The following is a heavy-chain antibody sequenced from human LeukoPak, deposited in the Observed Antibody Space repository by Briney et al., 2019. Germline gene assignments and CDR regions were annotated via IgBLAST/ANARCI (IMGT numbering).Heavy chain of an antibody. D-gene: IGHD2-2*01. Sequence: PGGSLRLSCAASGFTFSSNWMSWVRQAPGKGLEWVSIIKQDGSEKYYVDSVKGRFTISRDNAKNSLYLQMNSLRAEDTAVYYCAREIVVVPAAIPYYYGMDVWGQGTTATVSS. CDR3: AREIVVVPAAIPYYYGMDV. J-gene: IGHJ6*02. V-gene: IGHV3-7*01. CDR2: IKQDGSEK. CDR1: GFTFSSNW.